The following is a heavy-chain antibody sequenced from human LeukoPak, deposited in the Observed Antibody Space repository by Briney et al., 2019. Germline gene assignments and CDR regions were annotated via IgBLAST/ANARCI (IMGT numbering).Heavy chain of an antibody. Sequence: PGGSLRLSCAASGFTVSSNYMSWVRQAPGKGLEWVSVIYSGGSTYYADSVKGRFTISRDNSKNTLYLQMNSLRAEDTAAYYCARERRKLNWFDPWGQGTLVTVSS. V-gene: IGHV3-66*01. CDR3: ARERRKLNWFDP. CDR1: GFTVSSNY. CDR2: IYSGGST. D-gene: IGHD1-7*01. J-gene: IGHJ5*02.